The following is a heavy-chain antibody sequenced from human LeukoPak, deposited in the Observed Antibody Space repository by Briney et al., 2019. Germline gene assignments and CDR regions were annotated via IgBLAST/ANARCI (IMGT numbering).Heavy chain of an antibody. Sequence: SETLSLTCTVSGGSIDNYYWSWIRQPPGKGLEWIGYIYYSGSTNYNPSLKSRVTMSVDTSKNQFSLKLTSVTTADTAVYYCARDGQRAWNNWFDPWGQGTLVSVSS. V-gene: IGHV4-59*01. CDR2: IYYSGST. D-gene: IGHD6-25*01. J-gene: IGHJ5*02. CDR3: ARDGQRAWNNWFDP. CDR1: GGSIDNYY.